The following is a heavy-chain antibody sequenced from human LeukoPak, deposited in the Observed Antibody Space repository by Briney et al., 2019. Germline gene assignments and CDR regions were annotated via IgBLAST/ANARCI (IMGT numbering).Heavy chain of an antibody. D-gene: IGHD3-10*01. V-gene: IGHV4-39*01. CDR2: IYYSGST. Sequence: SETLSLTCTVSGGSISSSSYYWGWIRQPPGKGLEWIGSIYYSGSTYYNPSLKSRVTISVDTSKNQFSLKLSSVTAADTAVYYCARLNPYHYGSGSYYKIRGDYWGQGTLVTVSS. CDR3: ARLNPYHYGSGSYYKIRGDY. CDR1: GGSISSSSYY. J-gene: IGHJ4*02.